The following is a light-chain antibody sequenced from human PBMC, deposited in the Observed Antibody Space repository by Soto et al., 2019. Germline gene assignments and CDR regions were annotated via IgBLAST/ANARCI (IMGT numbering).Light chain of an antibody. J-gene: IGLJ2*01. V-gene: IGLV1-44*01. CDR3: SSYAGSNNLHVL. CDR2: NTN. Sequence: QSVLTQPPSASGTPGQRVTISCSGSTSNIGSNGANWYQHLPGSAPKLLIYNTNQRPSGVPDRFSGSKSGASGSLAISGLQSDDEADYYCSSYAGSNNLHVLFGGGTKVTVL. CDR1: TSNIGSNG.